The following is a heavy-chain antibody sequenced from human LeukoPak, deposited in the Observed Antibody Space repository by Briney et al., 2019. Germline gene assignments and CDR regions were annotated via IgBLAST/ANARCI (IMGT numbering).Heavy chain of an antibody. Sequence: GGFLRLSCEVSGVTFSGSAMPWVRKVSGKGLKWIGRIRTKPMNYATLYAPSLKGRFIISRDDSKDTAYLQMNTLKTEDTAVYYCATEAWGATAGGYWGQGTLVTVSS. V-gene: IGHV3-73*01. J-gene: IGHJ4*02. D-gene: IGHD1-26*01. CDR2: IRTKPMNYAT. CDR3: ATEAWGATAGGY. CDR1: GVTFSGSA.